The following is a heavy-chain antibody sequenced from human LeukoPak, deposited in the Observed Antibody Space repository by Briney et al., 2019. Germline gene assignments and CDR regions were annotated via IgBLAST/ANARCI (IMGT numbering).Heavy chain of an antibody. J-gene: IGHJ4*02. CDR1: GGSISSNNW. Sequence: SETLSLTCAVSGGSISSNNWWSWVRQPPGKGLEWIGEIYHSGSTDYNPSLKSRVTISVDTSKNQFSLKLSSVTAADTAVYYCARGELLWFGESNYFDYWGQGTLVTVSS. V-gene: IGHV4-4*02. CDR2: IYHSGST. D-gene: IGHD3-10*01. CDR3: ARGELLWFGESNYFDY.